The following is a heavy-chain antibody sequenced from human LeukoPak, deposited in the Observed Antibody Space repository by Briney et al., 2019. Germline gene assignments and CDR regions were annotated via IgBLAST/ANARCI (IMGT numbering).Heavy chain of an antibody. CDR2: IYSSGTT. CDR3: APTDWSLEWGFDS. V-gene: IGHV4-59*02. CDR1: GGSVSSYY. D-gene: IGHD3-3*01. Sequence: SETLSLTCTVSGGSVSSYYWNWIRRPPGKGLEWIGFIYSSGTTNYNPSLQSRVTISMDTSKNQFSLQLTSVTAAATADYFCAPTDWSLEWGFDSWGQGTLVTVSS. J-gene: IGHJ4*02.